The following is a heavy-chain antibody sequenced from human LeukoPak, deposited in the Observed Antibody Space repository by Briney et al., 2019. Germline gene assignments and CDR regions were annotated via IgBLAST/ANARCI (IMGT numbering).Heavy chain of an antibody. CDR3: ARNGEQLWPDY. CDR2: ITSSSSYI. D-gene: IGHD5-18*01. Sequence: GGSLRLFRAASGFTFCSHSMHGARQAPEKGVEWVSSITSSSSYIYYVDSVKGRFTISKDNAKNSLDLQMNSLRAEDTVVYCCARNGEQLWPDYWGQGSLVTVSS. CDR1: GFTFCSHS. J-gene: IGHJ4*02. V-gene: IGHV3-21*01.